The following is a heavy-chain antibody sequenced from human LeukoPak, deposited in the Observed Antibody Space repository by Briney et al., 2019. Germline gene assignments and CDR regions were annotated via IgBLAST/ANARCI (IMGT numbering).Heavy chain of an antibody. CDR1: GFTVSSNY. D-gene: IGHD1-14*01. J-gene: IGHJ4*02. CDR3: ARVFTGYVDY. V-gene: IGHV3-53*01. CDR2: IYSGGST. Sequence: GGSLRLSCAASGFTVSSNYMSWVRQAPGKGLEWVSIIYSGGSTYYADSVKGRFTISRDNSKNTLYLQMNSLRAEDTAVYYCARVFTGYVDYWGQGTLVTVSS.